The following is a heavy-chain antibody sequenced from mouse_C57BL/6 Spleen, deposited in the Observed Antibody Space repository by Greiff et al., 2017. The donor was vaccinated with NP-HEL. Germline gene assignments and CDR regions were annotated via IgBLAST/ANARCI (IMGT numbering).Heavy chain of an antibody. Sequence: EVKLVESGGGLVQPGGSMKLSCVASGFTFSNYWMNWVRQSPEKGLEWVAQIRLKSDNYATHYAESVKGRFTISRDDSKSSVYLQMNNLRAEDTGIYYCTVDGNYCCYFDYWGQGTTLTVSS. V-gene: IGHV6-3*01. J-gene: IGHJ2*01. D-gene: IGHD2-1*01. CDR2: IRLKSDNYAT. CDR1: GFTFSNYW. CDR3: TVDGNYCCYFDY.